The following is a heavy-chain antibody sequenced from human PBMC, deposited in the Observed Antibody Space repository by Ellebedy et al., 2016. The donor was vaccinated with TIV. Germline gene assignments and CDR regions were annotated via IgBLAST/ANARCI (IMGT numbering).Heavy chain of an antibody. CDR3: AKENNIVVSARFDP. CDR2: IYAPGST. Sequence: SETLSLXXTVSGGSINSYYWSWIRQPAGKGLEWIGRIYAPGSTNYSPSLKSRVSMSLDTSKNQFSLNLRSVTAADTAVYYCAKENNIVVSARFDPWGQGILVTVSS. J-gene: IGHJ5*02. V-gene: IGHV4-4*07. CDR1: GGSINSYY. D-gene: IGHD3-16*02.